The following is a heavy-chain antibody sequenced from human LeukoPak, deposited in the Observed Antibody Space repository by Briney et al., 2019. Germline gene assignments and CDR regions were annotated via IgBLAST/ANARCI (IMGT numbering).Heavy chain of an antibody. D-gene: IGHD5-24*01. CDR2: INSGGSAV. V-gene: IGHV3-48*01. Sequence: GGSLRLSCAASGFTFSTYNMLWARQTPGKGLEWLFYINSGGSAVHYADSVKDRFTFSRDNAKNLLYLQMNSLRVEDTGIYYCARVRSRGDWFDYWGQGTRVTVSS. CDR3: ARVRSRGDWFDY. J-gene: IGHJ5*01. CDR1: GFTFSTYN.